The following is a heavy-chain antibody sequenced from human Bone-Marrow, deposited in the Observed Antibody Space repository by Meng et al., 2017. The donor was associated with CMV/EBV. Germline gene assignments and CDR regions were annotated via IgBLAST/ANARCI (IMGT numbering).Heavy chain of an antibody. CDR2: ISSSGSTI. Sequence: GGSLRLSCAASGFTFSSYEMNWVRQAPGKGLEWVSHISSSGSTIYYADSVKGRFTISRDNAKHSLYLQMNSLRAEDTAVYYCARVSRTGTIDYWGQGTLVTVSS. D-gene: IGHD1-1*01. CDR3: ARVSRTGTIDY. J-gene: IGHJ4*02. V-gene: IGHV3-48*03. CDR1: GFTFSSYE.